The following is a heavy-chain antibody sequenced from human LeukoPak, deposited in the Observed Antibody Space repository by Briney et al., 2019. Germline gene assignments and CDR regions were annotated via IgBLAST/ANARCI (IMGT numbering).Heavy chain of an antibody. D-gene: IGHD2-15*01. CDR1: GYTFTSYA. CDR3: ARPLLRYCSGGSCSLGWFDP. J-gene: IGHJ5*02. V-gene: IGHV1-3*01. CDR2: INAGNGNT. Sequence: GASVKVSCKASGYTFTSYAMHWVRQAPGQRLEWMGWINAGNGNTKYSQKFQGRVTITRDTSASTAYMELSSLRSEDTAVYYCARPLLRYCSGGSCSLGWFDPWGQGTLVTVSS.